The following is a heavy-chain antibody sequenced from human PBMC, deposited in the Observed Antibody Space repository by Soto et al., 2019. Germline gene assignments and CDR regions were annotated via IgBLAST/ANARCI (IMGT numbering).Heavy chain of an antibody. V-gene: IGHV1-58*01. CDR3: AAEYYDILTGYYKGDY. CDR2: IVVGSGNT. D-gene: IGHD3-9*01. CDR1: GFTFTSSA. J-gene: IGHJ4*02. Sequence: SVKVSCKASGFTFTSSAVQWVRQARGQRLEWIGWIVVGSGNTNYAQKFQERVTITRDMSTSTAYMELSSLRSEDTAVYYCAAEYYDILTGYYKGDYWGPGTMGTVSS.